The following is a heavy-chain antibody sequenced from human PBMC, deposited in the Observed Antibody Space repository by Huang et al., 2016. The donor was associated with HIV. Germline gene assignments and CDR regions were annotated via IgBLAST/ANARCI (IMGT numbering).Heavy chain of an antibody. CDR2: LDPEIGET. V-gene: IGHV1-24*01. CDR3: ATGFDVFFDF. D-gene: IGHD3-9*01. CDR1: EYTLTELS. J-gene: IGHJ4*02. Sequence: QVQLVQSRAEVKKPGASVKVSYKVSEYTLTELSIHWVRQPPGQGLEWMGGLDPEIGETIYAQKFQGRVTMTEDTSTETAFMELSGLRPEDTAVYYCATGFDVFFDFWGQGTLVTVSS.